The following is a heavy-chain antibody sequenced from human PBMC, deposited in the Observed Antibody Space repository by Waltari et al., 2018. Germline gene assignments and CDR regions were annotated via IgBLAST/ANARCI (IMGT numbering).Heavy chain of an antibody. D-gene: IGHD6-19*01. CDR1: GFTFSSYW. CDR3: ARATVAGFYYFDY. Sequence: EVQLVESGGGLVQPGGSLRLSCAASGFTFSSYWMSWVRQAPGGGLGGGDNIKQDGSEKYYVDSVKGRFTIARDNAKNSLYLQMNSLRAEDTAVYYCARATVAGFYYFDYWGQGTLVTVSS. V-gene: IGHV3-7*02. J-gene: IGHJ4*02. CDR2: IKQDGSEK.